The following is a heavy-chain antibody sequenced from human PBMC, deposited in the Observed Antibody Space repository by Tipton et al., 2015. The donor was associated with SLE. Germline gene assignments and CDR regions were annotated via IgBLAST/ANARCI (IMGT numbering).Heavy chain of an antibody. CDR1: EFSFRDYD. V-gene: IGHV3-30*02. J-gene: IGHJ4*02. Sequence: SLRLSCAASEFSFRDYDVHWVRQAPGKGLEWVAFLRYDDANIYYADSVKGRFTISRDFSTKTVYLQMNSLRPEDTAVYYCAKDDARPGNWNYAFDSWGQGTQVTVSS. D-gene: IGHD1-7*01. CDR2: LRYDDANI. CDR3: AKDDARPGNWNYAFDS.